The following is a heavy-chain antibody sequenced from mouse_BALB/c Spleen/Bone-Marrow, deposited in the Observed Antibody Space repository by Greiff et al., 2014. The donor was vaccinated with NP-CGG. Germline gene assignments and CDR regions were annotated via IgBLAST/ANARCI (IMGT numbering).Heavy chain of an antibody. V-gene: IGHV14-3*02. CDR2: IDPANGNT. CDR3: AGDGAY. Sequence: VQLQQPGAELVKPGASVKLSCTASGFNIKDTYMHWVKQRPEQGLEWIGRIDPANGNTKYDPKFQGKATITADTSSNTAYLQLSSLTSKDTAVYYCAGDGAYWGQGTLVTISA. CDR1: GFNIKDTY. J-gene: IGHJ3*01. D-gene: IGHD3-3*01.